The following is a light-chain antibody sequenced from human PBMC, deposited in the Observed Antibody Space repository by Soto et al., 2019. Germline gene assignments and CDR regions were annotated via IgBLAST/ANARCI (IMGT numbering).Light chain of an antibody. Sequence: DIQMTQSPSTLSGSVGDRVTITCRASQTISSWLAWYQQKPGKAPKLLIYKASTLKSGVPSRFSGSGSGTEFTPTISSLQPDDFATYYCQQYNSYSPWTFGQGTKVDIK. CDR3: QQYNSYSPWT. CDR2: KAS. J-gene: IGKJ1*01. V-gene: IGKV1-5*03. CDR1: QTISSW.